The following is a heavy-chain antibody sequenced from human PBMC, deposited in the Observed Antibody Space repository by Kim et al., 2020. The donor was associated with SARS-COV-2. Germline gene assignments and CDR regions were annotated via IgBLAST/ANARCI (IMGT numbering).Heavy chain of an antibody. V-gene: IGHV4-61*01. J-gene: IGHJ4*02. CDR2: IYYSGST. D-gene: IGHD5-12*01. Sequence: SETLSLTCTVSGGSLSNGTYYWSWIRQPPGKGLEWIGYIYYSGSTNYNPSLKSRVTISVDTSKNQFSLKLSSVTAADTAVYYCARDFRGSGYQSHIDYWGQGTLVTVAS. CDR3: ARDFRGSGYQSHIDY. CDR1: GGSLSNGTYY.